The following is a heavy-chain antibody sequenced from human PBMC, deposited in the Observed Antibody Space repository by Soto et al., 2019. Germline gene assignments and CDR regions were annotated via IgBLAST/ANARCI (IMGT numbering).Heavy chain of an antibody. CDR1: GYTFTNYA. CDR2: INGGNGNT. V-gene: IGHV1-3*01. Sequence: ASVKVSCKASGYTFTNYAMHWVRQAPGQRLEWMGWINGGNGNTKYSPKLQDRVTITRDTSASTAYMELSSLRSEDTALYYCARDGVAAGNNNFDYWGQGTLVTVSS. D-gene: IGHD6-25*01. J-gene: IGHJ4*02. CDR3: ARDGVAAGNNNFDY.